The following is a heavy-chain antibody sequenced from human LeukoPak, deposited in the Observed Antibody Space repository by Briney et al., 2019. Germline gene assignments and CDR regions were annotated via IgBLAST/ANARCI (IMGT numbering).Heavy chain of an antibody. D-gene: IGHD3-9*01. Sequence: SETLSLTCAVYGGSFSGYYWSWIRQPPGKGLEWIGEINHSGSTNYNPSLKSRVTISVDTSKNQFSLKLSSVTAADTAVYYCARRGAWTIWKTPYYFDYWGQGTLVNVSS. V-gene: IGHV4-34*01. CDR3: ARRGAWTIWKTPYYFDY. CDR1: GGSFSGYY. CDR2: INHSGST. J-gene: IGHJ4*02.